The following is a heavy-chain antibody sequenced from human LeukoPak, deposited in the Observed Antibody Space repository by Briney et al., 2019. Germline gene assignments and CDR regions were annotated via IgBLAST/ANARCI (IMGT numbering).Heavy chain of an antibody. CDR3: TRNGGGLDI. V-gene: IGHV3-66*01. CDR1: GFAISGYD. CDR2: LYTDGGT. Sequence: PWGSLRLSCAASGFAISGYDITWVRQAPGKGLEWVSVLYTDGGTSYADSVRGRFTVSRDNSKNTVFFQMNSLRVEDTAVYFCTRNGGGLDIWGQGTLVTVSS. J-gene: IGHJ4*02. D-gene: IGHD2-8*01.